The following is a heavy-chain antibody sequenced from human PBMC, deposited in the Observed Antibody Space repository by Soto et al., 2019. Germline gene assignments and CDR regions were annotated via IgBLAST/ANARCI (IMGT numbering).Heavy chain of an antibody. CDR1: GYSFTSYW. J-gene: IGHJ3*02. V-gene: IGHV5-51*01. D-gene: IGHD3-22*01. CDR2: IYPGDSDT. CDR3: ASLTYYYDSSGSPDAFDI. Sequence: RGVFMKISWKGSGYSFTSYWIGWVRQMPGKGLEWMGIIYPGDSDTRYSPSFQGQVTISADKSISTAYLQWSSLKASDTAMYYCASLTYYYDSSGSPDAFDIWGQGTMVTVSS.